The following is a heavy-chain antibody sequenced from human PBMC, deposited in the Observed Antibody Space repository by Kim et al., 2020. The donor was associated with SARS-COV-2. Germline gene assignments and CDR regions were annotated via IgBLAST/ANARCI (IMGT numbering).Heavy chain of an antibody. CDR1: GFTFSSYA. CDR3: AKGHVGVVVTGYPLDP. Sequence: GGSLRLSCAASGFTFSSYAMSWVRQAPGKGLEWVSAISGSGGSTYYADSVKGRFTISRDNSKNTLYLQMNSLRAEDTAVYYCAKGHVGVVVTGYPLDPWGQGTLVTVSS. J-gene: IGHJ5*02. V-gene: IGHV3-23*01. D-gene: IGHD2-21*02. CDR2: ISGSGGST.